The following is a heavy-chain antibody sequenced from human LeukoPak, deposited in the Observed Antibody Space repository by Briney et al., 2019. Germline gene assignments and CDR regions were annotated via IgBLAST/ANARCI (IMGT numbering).Heavy chain of an antibody. CDR2: IKKDGSEK. D-gene: IGHD3-22*01. J-gene: IGHJ4*02. CDR3: ARDPGHYYDSSGYFGY. CDR1: GFTFTSYW. Sequence: GGSLRLSCAASGFTFTSYWMSWVRQAPGKGLEWVANIKKDGSEKYYVDSVKGRFTISRDNAKNSLYLQMNSLRAEDTAVYYCARDPGHYYDSSGYFGYWGQGTLVTVSS. V-gene: IGHV3-7*01.